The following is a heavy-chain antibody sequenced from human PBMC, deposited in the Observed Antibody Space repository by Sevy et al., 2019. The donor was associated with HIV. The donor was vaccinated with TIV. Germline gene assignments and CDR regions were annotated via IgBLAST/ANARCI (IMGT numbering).Heavy chain of an antibody. CDR3: ASASPVLLWFGSDDY. V-gene: IGHV3-48*01. Sequence: GGSLRLSCAASGFTFSSYSMNWVRQAPGKGLEWVSYISSSSSTIYYADSVKGRFTISRDNAKNSLYLQMNSLRAEDTAVYYCASASPVLLWFGSDDYWGQGTLVTVSS. D-gene: IGHD3-10*01. CDR2: ISSSSSTI. J-gene: IGHJ4*02. CDR1: GFTFSSYS.